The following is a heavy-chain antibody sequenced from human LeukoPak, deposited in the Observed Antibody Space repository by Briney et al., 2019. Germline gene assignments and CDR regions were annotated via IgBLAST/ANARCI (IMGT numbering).Heavy chain of an antibody. V-gene: IGHV4-39*01. CDR1: GGSITTSSYY. CDR2: IHYSGST. Sequence: SEALSLTCSVSGGSITTSSYYWGWIRQPPGKGLEWIGSIHYSGSTFYNPSLKSRVTISVDTSKNQFSLKLTSVTAADTAVYYCARHALASDAFDIWGQGTIFTVSS. CDR3: ARHALASDAFDI. J-gene: IGHJ3*02.